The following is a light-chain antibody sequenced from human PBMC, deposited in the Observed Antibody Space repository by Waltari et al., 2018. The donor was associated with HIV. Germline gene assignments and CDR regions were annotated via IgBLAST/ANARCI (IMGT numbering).Light chain of an antibody. V-gene: IGKV1-39*01. J-gene: IGKJ3*01. Sequence: IQMTQSPFFLSASVGDRITITCRASQSVGSRLNWYQQKLGTAPKVLIYEASSLQSGVPSRFSGGGSGTYFTLTISDLQPDDFATYYCQQSSRIPLTFGPGTKVD. CDR2: EAS. CDR1: QSVGSR. CDR3: QQSSRIPLT.